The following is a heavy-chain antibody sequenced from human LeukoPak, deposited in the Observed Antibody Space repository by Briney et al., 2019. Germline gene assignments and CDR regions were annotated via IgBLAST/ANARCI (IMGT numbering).Heavy chain of an antibody. CDR1: GFTFSGHW. D-gene: IGHD1-14*01. Sequence: GGSLRLSCAASGFTFSGHWMSWVRQAPGKGLEWVANINQGGSDKYSVDSVKGRFTISRDNANNLLYLQMNSLRGEDTAVYYCTRDRSRAEDDWGQGTLVTVSS. V-gene: IGHV3-7*01. J-gene: IGHJ4*02. CDR2: INQGGSDK. CDR3: TRDRSRAEDD.